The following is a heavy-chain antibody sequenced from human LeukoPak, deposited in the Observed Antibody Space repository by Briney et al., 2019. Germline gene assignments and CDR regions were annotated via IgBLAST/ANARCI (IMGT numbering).Heavy chain of an antibody. Sequence: GASVKVSCKASGGTFSSYAISWVRQAPGQGLEWMGGIIPIFGTANYAQKFQGRVTITADESTSTAYMELSSLRPEDTAVYYCAREMLDYSNYEPSGSHFDYWGQGTLVTVSS. J-gene: IGHJ4*02. V-gene: IGHV1-69*13. CDR2: IIPIFGTA. CDR1: GGTFSSYA. CDR3: AREMLDYSNYEPSGSHFDY. D-gene: IGHD4-11*01.